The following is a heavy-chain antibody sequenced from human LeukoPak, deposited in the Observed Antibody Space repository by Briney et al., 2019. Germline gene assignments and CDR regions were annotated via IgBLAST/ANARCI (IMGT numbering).Heavy chain of an antibody. V-gene: IGHV3-64*01. J-gene: IGHJ4*02. D-gene: IGHD5-12*01. CDR3: AVAYGGYDWEGGFDY. CDR2: ISTNGGST. Sequence: GRSLRLSCAASGFTFSRYALHWVRQAPGKGLEYVSSISTNGGSTYSANSVKGRFTISRDNSKNTLFLQLGSLRAEEMAVYYCAVAYGGYDWEGGFDYWGQGTLVTVSS. CDR1: GFTFSRYA.